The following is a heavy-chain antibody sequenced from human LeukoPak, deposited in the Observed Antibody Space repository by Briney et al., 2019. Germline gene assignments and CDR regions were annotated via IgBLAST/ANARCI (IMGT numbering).Heavy chain of an antibody. D-gene: IGHD2-21*01. V-gene: IGHV3-30*02. Sequence: GGSLRLSCAASGFTFSSYGMHWVRQAPGKGLEWVAFIRYDGSNNYYADSVKGRFTISRDNSKNTLYLQMNSLRAEDTAVYYCAKDPYCGGDCYEGWFDPWGQGTLVTVSS. CDR2: IRYDGSNN. CDR1: GFTFSSYG. J-gene: IGHJ5*02. CDR3: AKDPYCGGDCYEGWFDP.